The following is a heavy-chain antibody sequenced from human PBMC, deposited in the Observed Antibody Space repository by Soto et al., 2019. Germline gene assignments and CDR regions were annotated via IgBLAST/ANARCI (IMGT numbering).Heavy chain of an antibody. CDR1: GYTFTTYA. J-gene: IGHJ3*02. D-gene: IGHD1-26*01. CDR3: ARKEASGDAFDI. V-gene: IGHV1-3*01. Sequence: ASVKVSCKASGYTFTTYAMHCVLQAPGQRLEWMGWINAGNGNTKYSQKFQGRVTITRDTSASTAYMELSSLRSEDTDVYYCARKEASGDAFDIWGQGTMVTVSS. CDR2: INAGNGNT.